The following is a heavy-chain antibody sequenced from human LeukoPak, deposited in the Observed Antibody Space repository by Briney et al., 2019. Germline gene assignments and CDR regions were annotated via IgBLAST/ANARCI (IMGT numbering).Heavy chain of an antibody. J-gene: IGHJ5*02. V-gene: IGHV4-4*07. CDR3: ARGPYYYGSGSYDNWFDP. CDR1: GGSISSYY. D-gene: IGHD3-10*01. CDR2: IYTSGST. Sequence: ASETLSLTCTVSGGSISSYYWSWIRQPAGKGLEWIGRIYTSGSTNYNPSLKSRVTMSVDTSKNQFSLKLSSVTAADTAVYYCARGPYYYGSGSYDNWFDPWGQGTLVTVSS.